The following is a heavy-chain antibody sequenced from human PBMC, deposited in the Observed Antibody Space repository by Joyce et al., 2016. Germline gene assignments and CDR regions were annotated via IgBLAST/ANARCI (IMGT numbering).Heavy chain of an antibody. CDR2: SNKMSGGT. CDR3: SRDLTGSGWYYFDH. V-gene: IGHV1-46*01. J-gene: IGHJ4*02. CDR1: GYTFTGFY. D-gene: IGHD6-19*01. Sequence: VHLVQSGAEVKEPGGSVKVSCKASGYTFTGFYVPWVRQAPGQGVEWTGISNKMSGGTTYAHKCQGRVTLTRDTAANTHYMELTSLTSYDTAVFYCSRDLTGSGWYYFDHWGQGTLVTVSS.